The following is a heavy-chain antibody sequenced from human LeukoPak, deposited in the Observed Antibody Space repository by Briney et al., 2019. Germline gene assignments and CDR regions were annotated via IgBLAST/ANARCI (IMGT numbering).Heavy chain of an antibody. Sequence: GGTLRLSCAASAFTFSSYGMSWVRQAPGKGLEWVSYISRSGSTIYYADSVKGRFTISRDNAKNSLYLQMNSLRAEDTAVYYCARDGYNSHFDYWGQGTLVTVSS. J-gene: IGHJ4*02. V-gene: IGHV3-48*04. CDR2: ISRSGSTI. D-gene: IGHD5-24*01. CDR3: ARDGYNSHFDY. CDR1: AFTFSSYG.